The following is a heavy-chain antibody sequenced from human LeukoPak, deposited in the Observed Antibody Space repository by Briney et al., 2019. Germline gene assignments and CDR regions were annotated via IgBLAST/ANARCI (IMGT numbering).Heavy chain of an antibody. D-gene: IGHD5-12*01. CDR1: GFTFSSYA. J-gene: IGHJ4*02. CDR3: AKYSGYALDY. Sequence: GGSLRLSCAASGFTFSSYAMGWVRQAPGKGLEWVSGISGSGVSTFYADSGKGRFTISRDNSKNTLYLQVNSLRAEDTAVYYCAKYSGYALDYWGQGTLVTVSS. V-gene: IGHV3-23*01. CDR2: ISGSGVST.